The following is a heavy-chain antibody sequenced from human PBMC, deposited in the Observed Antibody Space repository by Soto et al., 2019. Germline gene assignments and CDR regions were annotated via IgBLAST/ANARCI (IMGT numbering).Heavy chain of an antibody. V-gene: IGHV1-69*12. D-gene: IGHD3-22*01. CDR1: GGTFSSYA. CDR2: IIPIFGTA. Sequence: QVQLVQSGAEVKKPGSSVKVSCKASGGTFSSYAISWVRQAPGQGLEWMGGIIPIFGTANYAQKFQGRVTVTADEATSAAYMELSSLRSEDTAVYYCARAPPSTMIVVASRVYFDYWGQGTLVTVSS. J-gene: IGHJ4*02. CDR3: ARAPPSTMIVVASRVYFDY.